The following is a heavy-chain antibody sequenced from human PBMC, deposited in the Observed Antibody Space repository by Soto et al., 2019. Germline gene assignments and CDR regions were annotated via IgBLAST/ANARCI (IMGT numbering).Heavy chain of an antibody. CDR2: INAGNGNT. CDR1: GYTFTSYA. D-gene: IGHD6-13*01. J-gene: IGHJ1*01. Sequence: ASVKVSCKASGYTFTSYAMHWVRQAPGQRLEWMGWINAGNGNTKYSQKFQGRVTITRDTSASTAYMELSSLRSEDTAVYYCGKSPGGSSWWSLQHWGLGTLVTVSS. CDR3: GKSPGGSSWWSLQH. V-gene: IGHV1-3*01.